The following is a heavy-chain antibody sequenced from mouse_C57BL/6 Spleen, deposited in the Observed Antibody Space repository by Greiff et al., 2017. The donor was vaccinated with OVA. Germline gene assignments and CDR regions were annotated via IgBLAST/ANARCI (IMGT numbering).Heavy chain of an antibody. J-gene: IGHJ2*01. CDR3: AVMLYTGSSFFYY. Sequence: EVKLVESEGGLVQPGSSMKLSCTASGFTFSDYYMDWVRQVPEKGLEWVANISNDGSSTYYLDSMKSRFIISRDNAKNILYLQMSSLKSEDTAAYYCAVMLYTGSSFFYYWGQGTTLTVSS. D-gene: IGHD1-1*01. CDR1: GFTFSDYY. V-gene: IGHV5-16*01. CDR2: ISNDGSST.